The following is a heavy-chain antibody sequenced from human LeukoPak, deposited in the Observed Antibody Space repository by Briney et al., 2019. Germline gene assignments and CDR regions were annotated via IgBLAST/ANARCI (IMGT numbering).Heavy chain of an antibody. CDR1: GGSISSYY. J-gene: IGHJ4*02. CDR2: IYTSGST. D-gene: IGHD2-2*01. CDR3: ARGGVPAAKPSYYFDY. Sequence: SETLSLTCTVSGGSISSYYWSWIRQPAGKGLEWVGRIYTSGSTNYNPSLKSRVTMSVDTSKNQFSLKLSSVTAADTAVYYCARGGVPAAKPSYYFDYWGQGTLVTVSS. V-gene: IGHV4-4*07.